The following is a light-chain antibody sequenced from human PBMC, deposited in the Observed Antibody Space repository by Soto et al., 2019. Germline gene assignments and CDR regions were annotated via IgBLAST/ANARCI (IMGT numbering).Light chain of an antibody. V-gene: IGKV3-20*01. CDR3: QQYGSSPPHT. CDR2: AAS. CDR1: QSVSSSY. J-gene: IGKJ2*01. Sequence: EIVLTQSPGTLSLSPGERATLSCRASQSVSSSYLAWYQQKPGPAPRLLIYAASSRATGLPDRFSGSGSGTDFTLTISRLEPEDFAVYYCQQYGSSPPHTFGQGTKLEIK.